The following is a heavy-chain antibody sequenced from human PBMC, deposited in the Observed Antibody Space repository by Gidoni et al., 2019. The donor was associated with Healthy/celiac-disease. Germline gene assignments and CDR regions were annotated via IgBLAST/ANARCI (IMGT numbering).Heavy chain of an antibody. CDR1: GGSFSGYY. Sequence: QVQLQQWGAGLLKPSETLSLTCAVYGGSFSGYYWSWIRQPPGKGLEWIGEINHSVSTNYNPSLKSRVTISVDTSKNQFSRKLSSVTAADTAVYYCARREPYYDFWSGYYTEDYWGQGTLVTVSS. J-gene: IGHJ4*02. CDR2: INHSVST. V-gene: IGHV4-34*01. D-gene: IGHD3-3*01. CDR3: ARREPYYDFWSGYYTEDY.